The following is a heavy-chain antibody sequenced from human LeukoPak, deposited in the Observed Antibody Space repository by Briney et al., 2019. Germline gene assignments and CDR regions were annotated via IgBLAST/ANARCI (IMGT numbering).Heavy chain of an antibody. D-gene: IGHD1-26*01. J-gene: IGHJ3*02. V-gene: IGHV3-72*01. CDR2: TRNEANIYTT. CDR1: GFIFSDHY. Sequence: GGSLRLSCAASGFIFSDHYMDWVRQAPGKGLEWVGRTRNEANIYTTKYAASVKGRFTISRDDSKNSLYLQMNSLKTEDTAVYYCASPVGATTVRAFDIWGQGTMVTISS. CDR3: ASPVGATTVRAFDI.